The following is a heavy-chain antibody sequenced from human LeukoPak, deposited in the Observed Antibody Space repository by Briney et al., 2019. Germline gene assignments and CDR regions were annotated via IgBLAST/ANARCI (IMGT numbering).Heavy chain of an antibody. CDR1: GFTFSSYS. Sequence: GGSLRLSCAASGFTFSSYSMNWVRQAPGKGLEWVSYISSSSSTIYYADSVKGRFTIYRDNAKNSLYLQMNSLRAEDTAVYYCAREPMVRGVPLDYWGQGTLVTVSS. V-gene: IGHV3-48*04. CDR3: AREPMVRGVPLDY. CDR2: ISSSSSTI. D-gene: IGHD3-10*01. J-gene: IGHJ4*02.